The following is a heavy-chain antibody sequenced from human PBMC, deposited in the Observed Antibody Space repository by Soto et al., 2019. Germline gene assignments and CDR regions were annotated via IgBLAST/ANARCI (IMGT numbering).Heavy chain of an antibody. D-gene: IGHD3-10*01. CDR3: AKHFVNGEVDY. V-gene: IGHV3-23*01. Sequence: GGSLRLSCAASGFTFSTYAMSLVRQPPGKGLEWVSIVSDGGSDAFYADSVKGRFAISRDNSKNTLYLQMNSLTAEDTAVYYCAKHFVNGEVDYWGQGTPVTVSS. J-gene: IGHJ4*02. CDR1: GFTFSTYA. CDR2: VSDGGSDA.